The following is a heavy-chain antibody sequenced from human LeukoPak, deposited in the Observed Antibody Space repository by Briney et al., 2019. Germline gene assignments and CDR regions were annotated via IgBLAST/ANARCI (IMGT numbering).Heavy chain of an antibody. CDR3: ARDRMDYEADY. D-gene: IGHD4-17*01. Sequence: GGSLRLSCAASGFTFSNYNMNWVRQAPGKGLEWVSSITSSSTYIYYADSVKGRFTISRDNAKNSLYLQMNSLRAEDTAVYYCARDRMDYEADYWGQGTLVTVSS. CDR2: ITSSSTYI. J-gene: IGHJ4*02. V-gene: IGHV3-21*01. CDR1: GFTFSNYN.